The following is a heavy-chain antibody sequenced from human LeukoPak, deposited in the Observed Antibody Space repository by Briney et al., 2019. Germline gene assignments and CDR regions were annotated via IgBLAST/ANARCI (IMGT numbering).Heavy chain of an antibody. D-gene: IGHD6-6*01. CDR3: ARRLYSSSTISATYYFDY. V-gene: IGHV5-51*01. CDR1: GYSFTSYW. Sequence: GESLKISCKGSGYSFTSYWIGWVRQMPGKGLEWMGIIYPGDSDTRYSPSFQGQVPISADKSIRTAYLQWSSLKASDTAMYYCARRLYSSSTISATYYFDYWGQGTLVTVSS. CDR2: IYPGDSDT. J-gene: IGHJ4*02.